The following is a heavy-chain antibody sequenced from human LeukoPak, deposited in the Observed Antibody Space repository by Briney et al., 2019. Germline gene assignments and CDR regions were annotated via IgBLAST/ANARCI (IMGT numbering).Heavy chain of an antibody. Sequence: SETLSLTCAVYGGSFSGYYWSWIRQPPGKGLERIGEINHSGSTNYNPSLKSRVTISVDTSKNQFSLKLSSVTAADTAVYYCARTSPYHRRYCSSTSCPQPFDYWGQGTLVTVSS. V-gene: IGHV4-34*01. J-gene: IGHJ4*02. CDR3: ARTSPYHRRYCSSTSCPQPFDY. D-gene: IGHD2-2*01. CDR1: GGSFSGYY. CDR2: INHSGST.